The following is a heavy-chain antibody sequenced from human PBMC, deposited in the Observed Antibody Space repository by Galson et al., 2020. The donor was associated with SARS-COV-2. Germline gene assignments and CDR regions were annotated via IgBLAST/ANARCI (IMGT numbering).Heavy chain of an antibody. J-gene: IGHJ2*01. V-gene: IGHV3-23*01. CDR1: GFTFTSYS. D-gene: IGHD3-10*01. CDR3: AREGRWFGGYWYFDL. CDR2: IRGPGDTT. Sequence: GESPKISCAASGFTFTSYSLSWVRQAPGQGLEWVSTIRGPGDTTYYPDSVTGRFTISRDNSKNTLWLQMNSLRDEDTAMYYCAREGRWFGGYWYFDLWGRGTLVTVSS.